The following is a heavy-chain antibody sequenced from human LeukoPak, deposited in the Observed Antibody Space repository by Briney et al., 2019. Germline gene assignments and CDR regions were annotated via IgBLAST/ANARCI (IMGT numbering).Heavy chain of an antibody. J-gene: IGHJ4*02. D-gene: IGHD1-26*01. Sequence: GGSLRLSCAASGFTFSNAWMNWVRQAPGKGLEWVGRIKSKTDGGTTDYAAPVKGRFTISRDDSKNTLYLQMNSLKTEDTAVYYCARGRYSGNYYIDYWGQGTLVTVSS. V-gene: IGHV3-15*07. CDR3: ARGRYSGNYYIDY. CDR1: GFTFSNAW. CDR2: IKSKTDGGTT.